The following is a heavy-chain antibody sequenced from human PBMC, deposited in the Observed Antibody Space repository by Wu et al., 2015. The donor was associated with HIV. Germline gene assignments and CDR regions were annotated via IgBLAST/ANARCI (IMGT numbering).Heavy chain of an antibody. V-gene: IGHV1-18*01. D-gene: IGHD4-23*01. CDR1: GYIFTNYG. Sequence: QVQLVQSGAEVKKPGASVKVSCKASGYIFTNYGINWVRQAPGQGLEWMGWISTYNGNTNYAQKVQGRVTMTTDTSTRTAYMELRSLRSDDTAIFYCARGKYGGNVDYWGQGTLVTVSS. J-gene: IGHJ4*02. CDR2: ISTYNGNT. CDR3: ARGKYGGNVDY.